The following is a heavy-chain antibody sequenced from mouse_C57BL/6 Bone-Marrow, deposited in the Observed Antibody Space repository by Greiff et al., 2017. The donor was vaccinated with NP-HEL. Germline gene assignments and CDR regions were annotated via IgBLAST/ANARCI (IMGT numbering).Heavy chain of an antibody. CDR3: ARWSRDYYGSSYDY. Sequence: VQLQQPGAELVKPGASVKMSCKASGYTFTSYWITWVKQRPGQGLEWIGDIYPGSGSTNYNEKFKSKATLTVDTSSSTAYMQLSSLTSEDSAVYYCARWSRDYYGSSYDYWGQGTTLTVSS. J-gene: IGHJ2*01. CDR2: IYPGSGST. D-gene: IGHD1-1*01. V-gene: IGHV1-55*01. CDR1: GYTFTSYW.